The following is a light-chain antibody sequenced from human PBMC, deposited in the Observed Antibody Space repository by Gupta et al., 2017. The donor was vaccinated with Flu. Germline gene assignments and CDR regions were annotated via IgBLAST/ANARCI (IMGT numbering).Light chain of an antibody. Sequence: EIVLTQSPATLSLSPGERATLSCRASQSVTTYLAWYQQKPGQAPRLLIYDASNRATGIPARFSGVGSGTDFTLTISSREPEDFAVYYCQQRNSWPLAFGGGTTVEIK. CDR3: QQRNSWPLA. CDR2: DAS. V-gene: IGKV3-11*01. J-gene: IGKJ4*01. CDR1: QSVTTY.